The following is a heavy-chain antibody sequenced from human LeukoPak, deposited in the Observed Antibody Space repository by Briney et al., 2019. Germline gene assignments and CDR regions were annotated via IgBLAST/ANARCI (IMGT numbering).Heavy chain of an antibody. Sequence: SETLSLTCTVSGGSISSYYWSWIRQPPGKGLEWIGYIYYSGSTNYNPSLKSRVTISVDTSKNQFSLKLSSVTAADTAVYYCARGDCSGGSCYRPSPGNWFDPWGQGTLVTVSS. CDR1: GGSISSYY. CDR2: IYYSGST. J-gene: IGHJ5*02. D-gene: IGHD2-15*01. V-gene: IGHV4-59*08. CDR3: ARGDCSGGSCYRPSPGNWFDP.